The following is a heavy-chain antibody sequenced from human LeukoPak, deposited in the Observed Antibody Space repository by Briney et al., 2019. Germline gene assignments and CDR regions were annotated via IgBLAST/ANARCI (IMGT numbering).Heavy chain of an antibody. D-gene: IGHD3-10*01. Sequence: GGSLTLSCGLCGLTFSGFWMSWVRQATGKGMEWVENINQGGSEKNYVASVKGRLTISRDNAKNSLYLQMNSLRAEDTAVYFCARDSLGSGSYYDYWGQGTLVTVSS. V-gene: IGHV3-7*01. CDR2: INQGGSEK. CDR3: ARDSLGSGSYYDY. J-gene: IGHJ4*02. CDR1: GLTFSGFW.